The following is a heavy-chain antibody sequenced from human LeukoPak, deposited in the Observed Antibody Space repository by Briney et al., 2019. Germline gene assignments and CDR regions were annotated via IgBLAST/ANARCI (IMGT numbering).Heavy chain of an antibody. D-gene: IGHD5-12*01. V-gene: IGHV3-7*01. CDR1: GFTFSNYW. CDR3: ARDRMTFSGYDTGCFDP. J-gene: IGHJ5*02. Sequence: GGSLRLSCAASGFTFSNYWMSWARQAPGKGLEWVAHIKQDGSEKYYVDSVQGRFTISRDNAKNSLYLQMNSLRAEDTAVYYCARDRMTFSGYDTGCFDPWGQGTLVTVSS. CDR2: IKQDGSEK.